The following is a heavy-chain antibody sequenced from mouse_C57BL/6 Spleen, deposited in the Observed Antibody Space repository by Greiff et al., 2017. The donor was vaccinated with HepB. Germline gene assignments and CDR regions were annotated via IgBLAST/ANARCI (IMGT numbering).Heavy chain of an antibody. CDR3: TSYGNYAY. V-gene: IGHV14-4*01. Sequence: VQLQQSGAELVRPGASVKLSCTASGFNIKDDYMHWVKQRPEQGLEWIGWIDPENGDTEYASKFQGKATRTADTSSNTAYLQLSSLTSEDTAVYYCTSYGNYAYWGQGTLVTVSA. D-gene: IGHD2-1*01. J-gene: IGHJ3*01. CDR1: GFNIKDDY. CDR2: IDPENGDT.